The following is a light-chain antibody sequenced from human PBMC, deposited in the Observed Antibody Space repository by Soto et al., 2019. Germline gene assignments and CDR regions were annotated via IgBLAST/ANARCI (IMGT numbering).Light chain of an antibody. CDR1: TSNIGTNS. CDR3: TSYTPTGALV. J-gene: IGLJ6*01. Sequence: QSVLTQPASASGTPGQTVTISCSGGTSNIGTNSIAWYQHLPGTAPKLLIYFSHQRPLGVPDRFSGSKSGTSGSLVISGLQSEDEADYYCTSYTPTGALVFGSGTKVTVL. V-gene: IGLV1-44*01. CDR2: FSH.